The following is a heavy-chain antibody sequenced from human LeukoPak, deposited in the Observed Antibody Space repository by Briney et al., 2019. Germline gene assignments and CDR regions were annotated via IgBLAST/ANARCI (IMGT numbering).Heavy chain of an antibody. CDR2: ISYDGSNK. J-gene: IGHJ4*02. V-gene: IGHV3-30*04. CDR1: GFTFSSYA. CDR3: ARDGDYYDSSGYIDY. Sequence: PGGSLRLSCAASGFTFSSYAMHWVRQAPGKGLEWVAVISYDGSNKYYADSVKGRFTISRDNSKYTLYLQMNSLRAEDTAVYYCARDGDYYDSSGYIDYWGQGTLVTVSS. D-gene: IGHD3-22*01.